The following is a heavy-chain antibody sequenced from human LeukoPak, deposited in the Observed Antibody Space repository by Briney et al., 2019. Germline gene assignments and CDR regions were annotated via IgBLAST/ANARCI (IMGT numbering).Heavy chain of an antibody. CDR3: ARAYSGSYFDY. Sequence: GGSLRLSCAASGFTFSSHWMHWVRQAPGKGLVWVSRIKSDGSFTSYADSVKGRFTISRDNAKNTLYLQMNSLRAEDTAVYYCARAYSGSYFDYWGQGTLVTVSS. CDR2: IKSDGSFT. V-gene: IGHV3-74*01. D-gene: IGHD1-26*01. J-gene: IGHJ4*02. CDR1: GFTFSSHW.